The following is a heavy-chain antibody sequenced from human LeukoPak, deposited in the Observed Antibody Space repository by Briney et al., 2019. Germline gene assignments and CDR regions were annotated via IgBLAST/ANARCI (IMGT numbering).Heavy chain of an antibody. Sequence: GASVKVPCKASGYTFISYDINWVRQATGQGLEWMGYMNPNSGNTRYAQKFQGRVTMTRNTSISTAYMELSSLRSEDTAVYYCTRVPRTAVGIWGQGTMVTVSS. J-gene: IGHJ3*02. D-gene: IGHD6-19*01. V-gene: IGHV1-8*01. CDR3: TRVPRTAVGI. CDR1: GYTFISYD. CDR2: MNPNSGNT.